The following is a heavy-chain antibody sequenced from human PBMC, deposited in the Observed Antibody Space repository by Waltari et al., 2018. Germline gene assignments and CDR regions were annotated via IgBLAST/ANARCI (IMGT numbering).Heavy chain of an antibody. CDR2: IYDSWTT. CDR3: ARGTPSFYHYMDV. Sequence: QVLLQQSGPGLVKPSETLSVTCTVSGGSLSGFYWSCIRQSPGKGLEWIAFIYDSWTTKYNPSLKSRVTISVDTSKNRFTLKLGSATAADTALYYCARGTPSFYHYMDVWGKGTTVIVSS. J-gene: IGHJ6*03. CDR1: GGSLSGFY. V-gene: IGHV4-59*01.